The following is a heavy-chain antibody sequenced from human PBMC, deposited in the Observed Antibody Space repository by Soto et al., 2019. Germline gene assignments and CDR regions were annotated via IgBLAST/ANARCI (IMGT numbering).Heavy chain of an antibody. CDR1: GFTFRDYA. V-gene: IGHV3-23*01. CDR2: ISGSGDSA. Sequence: VQLLESGGGLVQPGGSLRLSCAAPGFTFRDYAMNWVRQAPGKGLEWVSDISGSGDSARYADSVRGRFTISRDNSRNTLYLQMNSLRVDDTAVYYCGKERRGSGWSVCNYWGQGTLVTVSS. J-gene: IGHJ4*02. D-gene: IGHD6-19*01. CDR3: GKERRGSGWSVCNY.